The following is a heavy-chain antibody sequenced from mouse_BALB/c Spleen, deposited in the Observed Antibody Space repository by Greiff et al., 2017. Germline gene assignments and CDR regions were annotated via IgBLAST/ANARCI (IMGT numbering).Heavy chain of an antibody. V-gene: IGHV5-4*02. CDR2: ISDGGSYT. Sequence: EVMLVESGGGLVKPGGSLKLSCAASGFTFSDYYMYWVRQTPEKRLEWVATISDGGSYTYYPDSVKGRFTISRDNAKNNLYLQMSSLKSEDTAMYYCARGGLGRSYFDYWGQGTTLTVSS. D-gene: IGHD4-1*01. J-gene: IGHJ2*01. CDR3: ARGGLGRSYFDY. CDR1: GFTFSDYY.